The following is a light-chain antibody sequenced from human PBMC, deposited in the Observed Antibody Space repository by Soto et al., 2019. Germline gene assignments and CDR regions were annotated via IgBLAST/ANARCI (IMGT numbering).Light chain of an antibody. Sequence: QSVLTQPPSASGTPGQRVTISCSGSSSNIGSNYVYWYQQLPGTAPKLLIYRNNQRPSGVPDRFSGSKSGTSASLAISGLLSEHEADYYCAAWDDSLSARVFGGGTKLTVL. J-gene: IGLJ3*02. V-gene: IGLV1-47*01. CDR2: RNN. CDR3: AAWDDSLSARV. CDR1: SSNIGSNY.